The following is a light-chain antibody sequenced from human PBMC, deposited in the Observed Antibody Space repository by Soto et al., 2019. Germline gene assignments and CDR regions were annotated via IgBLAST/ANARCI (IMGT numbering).Light chain of an antibody. V-gene: IGLV2-23*01. CDR2: EGN. Sequence: QSVLTQPASVSGSPGQSITISCTGTSSDVGSNNLVSWYQQHPGKAPKLVIYEGNMRPSGVSVRFSGSKSGNTASLTISGLQAEDQADYHCCSSEGGNTVVFGGGTKLTVL. CDR1: SSDVGSNNL. CDR3: CSSEGGNTVV. J-gene: IGLJ3*02.